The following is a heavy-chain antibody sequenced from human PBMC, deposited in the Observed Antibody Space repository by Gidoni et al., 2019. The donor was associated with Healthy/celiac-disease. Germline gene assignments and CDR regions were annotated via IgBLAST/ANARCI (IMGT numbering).Heavy chain of an antibody. Sequence: QVQLVESGGGVVQPWRPLRLSCAASGFTFSSYAMHWVRQAPGKGLEWVAVIAYDGSNKYYADSVKGRFTISRDNSKNTLYLQMNSLRAEDTAVYYCARDGLTGYSLRAYGMDVWGQGTTVTVSS. J-gene: IGHJ6*02. CDR1: GFTFSSYA. CDR2: IAYDGSNK. CDR3: ARDGLTGYSLRAYGMDV. D-gene: IGHD3-9*01. V-gene: IGHV3-30*01.